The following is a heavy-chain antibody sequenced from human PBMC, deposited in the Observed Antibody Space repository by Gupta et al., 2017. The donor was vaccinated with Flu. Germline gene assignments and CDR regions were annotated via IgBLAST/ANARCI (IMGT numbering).Heavy chain of an antibody. V-gene: IGHV4-34*01. CDR1: GGSFSGYY. Sequence: QVQLQQWGAGLLKPSETLSLSCAVYGGSFSGYYWSWIRQPPGKGLEWIGEINHSGSTNYNPALKSRVTISVDTSKNQFSLKLSSVTAADTAVYYCARRCSGWFNWFDPWGQGTLVTVSS. D-gene: IGHD6-19*01. CDR2: INHSGST. CDR3: ARRCSGWFNWFDP. J-gene: IGHJ5*02.